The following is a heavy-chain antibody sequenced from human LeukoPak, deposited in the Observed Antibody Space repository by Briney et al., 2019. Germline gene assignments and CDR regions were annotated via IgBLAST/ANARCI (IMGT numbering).Heavy chain of an antibody. Sequence: ASVKVSCKASGYTFTSYGINWVRQATGQGLEWMGWINPNSGNTGYAQKFQGRVTMTRNTSISTAYMELSSLRSEDTAVYYCARGGYYYGSGSYSTPFDYWGQGTLVTVSS. D-gene: IGHD3-10*01. V-gene: IGHV1-8*01. J-gene: IGHJ4*02. CDR1: GYTFTSYG. CDR3: ARGGYYYGSGSYSTPFDY. CDR2: INPNSGNT.